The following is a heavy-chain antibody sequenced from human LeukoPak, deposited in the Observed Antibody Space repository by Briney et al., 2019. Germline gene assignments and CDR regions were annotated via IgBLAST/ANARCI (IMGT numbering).Heavy chain of an antibody. J-gene: IGHJ4*02. V-gene: IGHV4-39*07. D-gene: IGHD5-18*01. CDR2: IYNSGST. Sequence: SETLSLTCSVSGGSISNGGYFWSWIRQPPGKGLEWIGSIYNSGSTYYNPSLKSRVTISVDTSQNQFSLRLSSVTAADTAVYYCARQWIQLWLPTNFDYWGQGALVTVSS. CDR1: GGSISNGGYF. CDR3: ARQWIQLWLPTNFDY.